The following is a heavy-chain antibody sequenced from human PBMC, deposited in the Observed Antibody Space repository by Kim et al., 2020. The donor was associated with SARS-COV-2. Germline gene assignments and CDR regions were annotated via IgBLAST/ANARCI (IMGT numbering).Heavy chain of an antibody. V-gene: IGHV3-33*01. CDR1: GFTFSSYG. CDR2: IWYDGSNK. CDR3: ARDLGYSGSSVGMDV. J-gene: IGHJ6*02. Sequence: GGSLRLSCAASGFTFSSYGMHWVRQAPGKGLEWVAVIWYDGSNKYYADSVKGRFTISRDNSKNTLYLQMNSLRAEDTAVYYCARDLGYSGSSVGMDVWGQGTTVTVSS. D-gene: IGHD1-26*01.